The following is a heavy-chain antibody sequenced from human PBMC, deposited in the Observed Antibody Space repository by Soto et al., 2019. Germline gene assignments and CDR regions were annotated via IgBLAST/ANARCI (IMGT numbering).Heavy chain of an antibody. CDR2: INHSGST. CDR3: ARSRDGRAGTVTAHWHFDL. J-gene: IGHJ2*01. V-gene: IGHV4-34*01. D-gene: IGHD4-17*01. Sequence: SENLSLTCAVYGGSFSGYYWSWIGQPPGKGLEWIGEINHSGSTDYNPSLKSRVTISVDTSKNQFSLKLSSVTAADTAVYYCARSRDGRAGTVTAHWHFDLWARGTLVTVSS. CDR1: GGSFSGYY.